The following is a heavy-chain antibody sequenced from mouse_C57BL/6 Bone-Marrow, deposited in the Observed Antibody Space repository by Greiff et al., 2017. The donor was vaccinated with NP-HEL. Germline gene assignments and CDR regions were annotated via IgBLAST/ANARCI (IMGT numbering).Heavy chain of an antibody. CDR2: IWSDGST. V-gene: IGHV2-6-1*01. CDR1: GFSLTSYG. J-gene: IGHJ4*01. D-gene: IGHD1-1*01. Sequence: VKLMESGPGLVAPSQSLSITCTVSGFSLTSYGVHWVRQPPGKGLEWLVVIWSDGSTTYNSALKSRLSISKDNSKSQVFLKMNSLQTDDTAMYYCARHRLRSGAMDYWGQGTSVTVSS. CDR3: ARHRLRSGAMDY.